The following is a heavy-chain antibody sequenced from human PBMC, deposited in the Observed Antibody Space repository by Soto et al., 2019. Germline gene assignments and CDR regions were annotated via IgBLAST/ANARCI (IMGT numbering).Heavy chain of an antibody. CDR1: GFSLTNGRMG. V-gene: IGHV2-26*01. Sequence: QVTLKESGPVLVKPTETLTLTCSVSGFSLTNGRMGVSWILQPPGKALEWLAHFFSDAERSYSTSMQSRLNMYKDSSGSQVVLTMTNMAPADTATYFCASMDGDYNYYGLDVWGHGIAVTVSS. CDR2: FFSDAER. CDR3: ASMDGDYNYYGLDV. J-gene: IGHJ6*02. D-gene: IGHD4-17*01.